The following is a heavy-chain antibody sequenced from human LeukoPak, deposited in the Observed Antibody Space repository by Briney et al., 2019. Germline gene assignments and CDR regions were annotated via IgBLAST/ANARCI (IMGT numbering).Heavy chain of an antibody. V-gene: IGHV1-3*01. J-gene: IGHJ5*02. CDR1: GYDFSTYG. CDR2: INAGNGNT. Sequence: ASVKVSCRTSGYDFSTYGITWVRQAPGQRLEWMGWINAGNGNTKYSQKFQGRVTITRDTTASTAYMELSSLRSEDTAVYYCAREGGSYAFRETTGNWFDPWGQGTLVTVSS. D-gene: IGHD1-26*01. CDR3: AREGGSYAFRETTGNWFDP.